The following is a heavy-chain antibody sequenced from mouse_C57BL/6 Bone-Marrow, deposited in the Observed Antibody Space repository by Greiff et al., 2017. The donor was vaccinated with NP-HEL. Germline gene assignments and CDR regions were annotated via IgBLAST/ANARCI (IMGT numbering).Heavy chain of an antibody. Sequence: QVQLQQPGAELVKPGASVKLSCKASGYTFTSYWMHWVKQRPGQGLEWIGMIHPNGGSHNYNEKFKSKATLTVDKSSSTAYMQLSSLTSDDSAVYYCARGAAKPSCDAMYYWGQGTSVTVSS. CDR1: GYTFTSYW. CDR3: ARGAAKPSCDAMYY. V-gene: IGHV1-64*01. CDR2: IHPNGGSH. J-gene: IGHJ4*01.